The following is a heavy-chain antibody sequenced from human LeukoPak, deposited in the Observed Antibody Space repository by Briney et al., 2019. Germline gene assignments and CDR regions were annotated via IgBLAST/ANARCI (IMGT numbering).Heavy chain of an antibody. V-gene: IGHV4-59*01. D-gene: IGHD3-22*01. Sequence: PSETLSLTCTVSGGSISSYYWSWIRQPPGKGLEWIGYIYYSGSTNYNPSLKSRVTMSVDTSKNQFSLKLSSVTAADTAVYYCARGGRGYYDSSDYWGQGTLVTVSS. CDR2: IYYSGST. CDR1: GGSISSYY. J-gene: IGHJ4*02. CDR3: ARGGRGYYDSSDY.